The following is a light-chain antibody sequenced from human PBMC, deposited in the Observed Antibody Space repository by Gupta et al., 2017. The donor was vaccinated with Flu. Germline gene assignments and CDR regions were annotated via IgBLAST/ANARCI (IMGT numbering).Light chain of an antibody. CDR1: QSRVHNDGNTY. V-gene: IGKV2-24*01. Sequence: DIVMTQTPLSSPVTLGQPASISCRSSQSRVHNDGNTYLSWLQQRPGQPPRLLIYKSCNRGSGVPDRFSGSGAGTDFTLKISRVEAEDVGVYYCRQAKQFPHTFGQGTKLEIK. CDR3: RQAKQFPHT. CDR2: KSC. J-gene: IGKJ2*01.